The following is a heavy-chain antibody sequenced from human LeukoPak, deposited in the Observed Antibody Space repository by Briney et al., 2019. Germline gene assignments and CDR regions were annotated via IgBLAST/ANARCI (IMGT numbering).Heavy chain of an antibody. CDR1: GYTFTDWS. Sequence: ASVKVSCKASGYTFTDWSIHWVRQAPGQGLEWMGWVNPKTGGKKFAQQFQGRVTMTRDTSITTAYMDLSRLRSDDTAVYYCARQQFPGESCDFWGQGTPVTVSS. D-gene: IGHD2-21*01. J-gene: IGHJ4*02. V-gene: IGHV1-2*02. CDR3: ARQQFPGESCDF. CDR2: VNPKTGGK.